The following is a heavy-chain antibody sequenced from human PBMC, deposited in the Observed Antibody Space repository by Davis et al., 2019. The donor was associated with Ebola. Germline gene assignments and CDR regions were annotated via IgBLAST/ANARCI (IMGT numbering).Heavy chain of an antibody. D-gene: IGHD2/OR15-2a*01. CDR3: ARDYFGFYYYGMDV. CDR1: GFTFSSYW. CDR2: IKQDGSEK. J-gene: IGHJ6*02. Sequence: GESLKISCAASGFTFSSYWMSWVRQAPGKGLEWVANIKQDGSEKYYVDSVKGRFTISRDNAKNSLYLQMNSLRAEDTAVYYCARDYFGFYYYGMDVWGQGTTVIVSS. V-gene: IGHV3-7*03.